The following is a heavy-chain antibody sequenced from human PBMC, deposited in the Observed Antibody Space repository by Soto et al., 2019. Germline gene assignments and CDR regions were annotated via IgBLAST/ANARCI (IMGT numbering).Heavy chain of an antibody. D-gene: IGHD2-15*01. V-gene: IGHV3-33*01. CDR3: ARGDIVVVVAATRQLIPYFDY. J-gene: IGHJ4*02. CDR1: GFTFSSYG. CDR2: IWYDGSNK. Sequence: QVQLMESGGGVVQPGRSLRLSCAASGFTFSSYGMHWVRQAPGKGLEWVAVIWYDGSNKYYADSVKGRFTISRDNSKHTLYMQMNSLRAEDTAVYYCARGDIVVVVAATRQLIPYFDYWGQGTLVTVSS.